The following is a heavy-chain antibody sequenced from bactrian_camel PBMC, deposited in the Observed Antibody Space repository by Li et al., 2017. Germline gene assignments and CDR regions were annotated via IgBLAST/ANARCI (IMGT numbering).Heavy chain of an antibody. D-gene: IGHD6*01. V-gene: IGHV3-2*01. Sequence: VQLVESGGGLVQPGGSLRLSCAASGFAFSTYYMSWVRQAPGKGLEWVAVSYPKGGSIYYADSVKDRFTISGDNAKNTVYLQMNSLKSEDTALYYCATDLLGGSWYDLYTDQSLGFGYWGQGTQVTVS. CDR3: ATDLLGGSWYDLYTDQSLGFGY. CDR1: GFAFSTYY. J-gene: IGHJ6*01. CDR2: SYPKGGSI.